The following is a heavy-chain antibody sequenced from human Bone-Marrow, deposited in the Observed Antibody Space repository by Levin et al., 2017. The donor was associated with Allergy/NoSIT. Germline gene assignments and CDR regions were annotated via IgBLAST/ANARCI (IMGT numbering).Heavy chain of an antibody. CDR1: DASMHTSF. CDR3: AGHKGVGVYSFAS. CDR2: ISYTGLT. D-gene: IGHD3-16*01. V-gene: IGHV4-59*08. Sequence: SQTLSLPCSVSDASMHTSFWSWIRQPPGMGLEWLGYISYTGLTKYHPSLKNRVTMSLDTSKNHFSLRLRYVTAAAAAVYYFAGHKGVGVYSFASWGQGTLVTGSS. J-gene: IGHJ4*02.